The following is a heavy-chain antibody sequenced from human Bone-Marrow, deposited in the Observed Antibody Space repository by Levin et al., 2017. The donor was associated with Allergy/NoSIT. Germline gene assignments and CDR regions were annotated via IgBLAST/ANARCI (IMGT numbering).Heavy chain of an antibody. CDR1: GGSITSYY. D-gene: IGHD2-8*02. J-gene: IGHJ6*03. CDR3: ARATPSGGNSYYYVYMDV. V-gene: IGHV4-59*01. Sequence: TASETLSLTCTVSGGSITSYYWTWIRQSPEKRLEWIGYIYYSGSTNYNPSLKTRVTMSVDTSKNLFSLNLRSVTAADSAVYYCARATPSGGNSYYYVYMDVWGKGTTVTVSS. CDR2: IYYSGST.